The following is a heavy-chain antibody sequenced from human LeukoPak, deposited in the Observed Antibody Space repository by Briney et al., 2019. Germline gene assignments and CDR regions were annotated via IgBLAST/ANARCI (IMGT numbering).Heavy chain of an antibody. CDR1: GGSMRSYY. Sequence: PSETLSLTCSVSGGSMRSYYWSWIRQPPGKGLEWIAYISYSGSTNYNPSLKSRVSISVDTSKNQFSLKLTSVTAADTAVYYCARSLDSSGYYLGYYYMDIWGKGTTVTISS. V-gene: IGHV4-59*12. J-gene: IGHJ6*03. CDR2: ISYSGST. D-gene: IGHD3-22*01. CDR3: ARSLDSSGYYLGYYYMDI.